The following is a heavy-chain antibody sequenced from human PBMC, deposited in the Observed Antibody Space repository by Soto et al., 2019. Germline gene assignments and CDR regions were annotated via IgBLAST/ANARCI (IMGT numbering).Heavy chain of an antibody. CDR2: ISSSSSYI. D-gene: IGHD3-22*01. Sequence: EVQLVESGGGLVKPGGSLRLSCAASGFTFSSYSMNWVRQAPGKGLEWVSSISSSSSYIYYADSVKGRFTISRDNAKNSLYLQMNSLRAEDTAVYYCARELTDSSGYYDFEYWGPGTLVTVSS. V-gene: IGHV3-21*01. CDR3: ARELTDSSGYYDFEY. J-gene: IGHJ4*02. CDR1: GFTFSSYS.